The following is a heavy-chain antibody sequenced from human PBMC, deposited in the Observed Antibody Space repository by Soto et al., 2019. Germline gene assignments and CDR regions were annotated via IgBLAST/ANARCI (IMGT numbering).Heavy chain of an antibody. J-gene: IGHJ6*02. CDR2: INHSGST. CDR3: ASRYPSRIRGMDV. Sequence: SETLSLTCAVYGGSFSGYYWSWIRQPPGKGLEWIGEINHSGSTNYNPSLKSRVTISVDTSKNQFSLKLSSVTAADTAVYYCASRYPSRIRGMDVWGQGTTVTVSS. D-gene: IGHD3-3*02. CDR1: GGSFSGYY. V-gene: IGHV4-34*01.